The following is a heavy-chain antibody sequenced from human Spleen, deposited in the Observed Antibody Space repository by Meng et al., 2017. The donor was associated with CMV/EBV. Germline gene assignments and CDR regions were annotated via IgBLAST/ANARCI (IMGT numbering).Heavy chain of an antibody. D-gene: IGHD3-3*01. CDR3: AKEGYYDFWSGYPIRFDP. J-gene: IGHJ5*02. V-gene: IGHV3-23*03. Sequence: TFSGYAMSWVRQAPGKGLEWVSVIYSGGGSTYYADSVKGRFTISRDNSKNTLYLQMNSLRAEDTAVYYCAKEGYYDFWSGYPIRFDPWGQGTLVTVSS. CDR1: TFSGYA. CDR2: IYSGGGST.